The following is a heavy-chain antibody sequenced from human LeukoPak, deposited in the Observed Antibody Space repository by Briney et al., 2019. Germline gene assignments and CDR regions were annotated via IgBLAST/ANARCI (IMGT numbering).Heavy chain of an antibody. D-gene: IGHD5-12*01. V-gene: IGHV4-59*01. CDR2: IYHSGST. CDR1: GGSISSYY. CDR3: ARGGSEIDY. J-gene: IGHJ4*02. Sequence: PSETLSLTCTVSGGSISSYYWSWIRQPPGKGLEWIGYIYHSGSTNYNPSLKNRVTISVDTSKNQFSLKLNSVTAADTAVYYCARGGSEIDYWGQGTLVTVSS.